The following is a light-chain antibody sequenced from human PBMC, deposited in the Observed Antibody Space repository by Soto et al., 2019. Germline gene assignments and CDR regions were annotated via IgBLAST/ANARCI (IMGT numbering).Light chain of an antibody. CDR3: QQYGNSFVG. CDR1: QSVSSTY. CDR2: GAS. J-gene: IGKJ1*01. V-gene: IGKV3-20*01. Sequence: EIVSTQSPGTLSLSPGERATLYCRASQSVSSTYLAWYQHKPGQAPRLLIYGASSRATGIPDRFSGSGSGTDFTLIISRLEPEDFAVYYCQQYGNSFVGFGQGTKVDIK.